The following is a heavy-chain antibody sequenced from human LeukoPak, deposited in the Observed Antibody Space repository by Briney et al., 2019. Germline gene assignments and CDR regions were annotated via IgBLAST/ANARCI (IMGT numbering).Heavy chain of an antibody. D-gene: IGHD2-15*01. J-gene: IGHJ4*02. V-gene: IGHV3-23*01. CDR2: IPASGSST. Sequence: PGGSLRQTCAASGFTFSSYAMTWVRQAPGEGLDWVATIPASGSSTFHADSVKGRFTIARDTSKNTLHLLVDRLTSEDTAIYYCAKDVSPLGWYLDSWGQGVPVTVSS. CDR3: AKDVSPLGWYLDS. CDR1: GFTFSSYA.